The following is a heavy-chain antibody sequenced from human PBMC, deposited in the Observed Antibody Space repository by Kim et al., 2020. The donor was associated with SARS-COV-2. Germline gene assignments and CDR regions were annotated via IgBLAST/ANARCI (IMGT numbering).Heavy chain of an antibody. CDR2: ISYDGSNK. V-gene: IGHV3-30*18. J-gene: IGHJ6*01. Sequence: GGSLRLSCAASAFTFSTYGMHWVRQAPGKGLEWVAVISYDGSNKDYADSVKGRFTIARDNSKNTLYLQMNSLRVEDTAVYYCAKDGSRGTAMALNYYYGMDVWGQRTTVTVSS. CDR1: AFTFSTYG. D-gene: IGHD5-18*01. CDR3: AKDGSRGTAMALNYYYGMDV.